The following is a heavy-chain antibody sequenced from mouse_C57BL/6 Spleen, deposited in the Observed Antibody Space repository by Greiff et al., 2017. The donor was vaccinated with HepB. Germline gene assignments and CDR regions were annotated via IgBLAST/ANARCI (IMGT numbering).Heavy chain of an antibody. CDR3: ARWGDSTYFDD. CDR2: INPNNGGT. J-gene: IGHJ2*01. Sequence: EVQLQQSGPELVKPGASVKISCKASGYTFTDYYMNWVKQSHGKSLEWIGDINPNNGGTSYNQKFKGKATLTVDKSSSTAYMELRSLTSEDSAVYYCARWGDSTYFDDWGQGTTLTVSS. V-gene: IGHV1-26*01. D-gene: IGHD2-5*01. CDR1: GYTFTDYY.